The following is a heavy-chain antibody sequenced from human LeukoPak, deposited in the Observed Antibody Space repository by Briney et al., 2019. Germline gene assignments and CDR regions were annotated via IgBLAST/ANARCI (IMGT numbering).Heavy chain of an antibody. D-gene: IGHD5-18*01. CDR2: IWYDGSNK. CDR1: GFTFSSYC. CDR3: ARDLGYSYGLIDY. Sequence: GGSLRLSCAASGFTFSSYCMHWVRQAPGKGLEWVAVIWYDGSNKYYADSVKGRLTISRDNSKNTLYLQMNSLRAEDTAVYYCARDLGYSYGLIDYWGQGTLVTVSS. V-gene: IGHV3-33*01. J-gene: IGHJ4*02.